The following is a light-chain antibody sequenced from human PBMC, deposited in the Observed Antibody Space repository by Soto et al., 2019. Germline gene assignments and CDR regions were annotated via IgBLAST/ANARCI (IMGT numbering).Light chain of an antibody. CDR1: QSVSSN. Sequence: EIVMTESPSTLSVSQGERATLSCRASQSVSSNLAWYQQKPGQAPRLLIYGASTRATGIPDRFSGSGSGTDFTLTISRLEPEDFAVYYCQQYGSSLITFGQGTRLEIK. V-gene: IGKV3-20*01. J-gene: IGKJ5*01. CDR2: GAS. CDR3: QQYGSSLIT.